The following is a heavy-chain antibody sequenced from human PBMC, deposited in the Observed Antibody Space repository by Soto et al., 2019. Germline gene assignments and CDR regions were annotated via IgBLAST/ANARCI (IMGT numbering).Heavy chain of an antibody. CDR1: GFTFNAYT. Sequence: GGSLRLSCAASGFTFNAYTMHWVRQAPGKGLEWVSLISWDGGITYYGDSVKGRFTVSRDNSDNSLYLQMTSLRSDDTAFYYCAKDSYDILTGQKRYFDSWGQGTLVTVS. V-gene: IGHV3-43*01. CDR3: AKDSYDILTGQKRYFDS. D-gene: IGHD3-9*01. CDR2: ISWDGGIT. J-gene: IGHJ4*02.